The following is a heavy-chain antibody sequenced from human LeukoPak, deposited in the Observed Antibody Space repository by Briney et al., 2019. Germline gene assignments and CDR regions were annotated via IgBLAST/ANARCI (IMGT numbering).Heavy chain of an antibody. J-gene: IGHJ4*02. D-gene: IGHD3-3*01. CDR2: INHSGST. Sequence: AETLSLTCAVYGGSFSGYYWNWIRQPPGKGLEWIGEINHSGSTNYNPSLKSRVTISVDTSKNQFSLKLSSVTAADTAVYYCASSSGYDDYWGQGTLVIVSS. CDR1: GGSFSGYY. V-gene: IGHV4-34*01. CDR3: ASSSGYDDY.